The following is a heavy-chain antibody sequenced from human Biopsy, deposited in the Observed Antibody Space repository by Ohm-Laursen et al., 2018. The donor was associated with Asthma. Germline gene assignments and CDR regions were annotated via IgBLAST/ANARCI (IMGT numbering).Heavy chain of an antibody. Sequence: SSVKVSCKASGGTFRTYAFNWVRQAPGQGLEWMGGIIPMYGVPKAAQKFQDRVTITADESTRTAYMELSSLRSEDTAVYYCTRWSLRVRDTPNNYWGQGTLVTVSS. CDR3: TRWSLRVRDTPNNY. D-gene: IGHD3-16*01. CDR1: GGTFRTYA. CDR2: IIPMYGVP. V-gene: IGHV1-69*01. J-gene: IGHJ4*02.